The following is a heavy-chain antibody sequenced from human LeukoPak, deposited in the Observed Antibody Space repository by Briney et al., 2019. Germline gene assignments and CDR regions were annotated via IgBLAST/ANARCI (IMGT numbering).Heavy chain of an antibody. CDR1: GFTVSSNY. Sequence: GGSLRLSCTAFGFTVSSNYKSWVRQAPGKGLEWFSAISGSGGSTYYADSVKGRFTISRDNSKNTLYLQMNSLRAEDTAVYYCAKDGSLMGSGSYYNGDYYYGMGVWGQWTTVTVSS. D-gene: IGHD3-10*01. J-gene: IGHJ6*02. CDR2: ISGSGGST. CDR3: AKDGSLMGSGSYYNGDYYYGMGV. V-gene: IGHV3-23*01.